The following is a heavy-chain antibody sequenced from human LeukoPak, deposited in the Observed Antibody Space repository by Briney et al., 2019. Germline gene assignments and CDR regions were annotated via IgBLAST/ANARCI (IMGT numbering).Heavy chain of an antibody. CDR2: INTGNGKI. Sequence: ASVKVSCKASGYTFSGHAIHWVRQAPGQRLEWMGRINTGNGKIEYSQKFQGRVTITRDTSASTAYLELRSLRSEDTAVYYCARDRYYGSGSYNYFDSWGQGTLVTVSS. J-gene: IGHJ4*02. V-gene: IGHV1-3*04. D-gene: IGHD3-10*01. CDR3: ARDRYYGSGSYNYFDS. CDR1: GYTFSGHA.